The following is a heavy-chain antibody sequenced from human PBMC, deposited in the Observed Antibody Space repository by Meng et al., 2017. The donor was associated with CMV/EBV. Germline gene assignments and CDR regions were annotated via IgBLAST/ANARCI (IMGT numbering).Heavy chain of an antibody. Sequence: GCTFSGSAMHWVRQASGKGLEWVGRIRSKANSYATAYAASVKGRFTISRDDSKNTAYLQMNSLKTEDTAVYYCTRRGYSSSSNFDYWGQGTLVTVSS. CDR2: IRSKANSYAT. CDR1: GCTFSGSA. D-gene: IGHD6-6*01. V-gene: IGHV3-73*01. J-gene: IGHJ4*02. CDR3: TRRGYSSSSNFDY.